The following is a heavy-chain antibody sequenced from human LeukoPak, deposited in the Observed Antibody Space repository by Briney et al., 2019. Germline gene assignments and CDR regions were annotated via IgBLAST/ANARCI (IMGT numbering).Heavy chain of an antibody. CDR1: GFTFTTSA. D-gene: IGHD1-14*01. CDR2: IVVGSGTT. CDR3: AAATGAPVGSYAFDI. V-gene: IGHV1-58*01. J-gene: IGHJ3*02. Sequence: SVKVSCKASGFTFTTSAVQWVRQARGQHLEWIGWIVVGSGTTNYAQKFQERVTITRDVPTSTAYMEVSSLRSEDTAVYYCAAATGAPVGSYAFDIWGQGTMVTVSS.